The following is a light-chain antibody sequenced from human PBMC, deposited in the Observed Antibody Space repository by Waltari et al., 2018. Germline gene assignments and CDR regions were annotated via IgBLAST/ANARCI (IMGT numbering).Light chain of an antibody. CDR2: ANN. Sequence: QSVLTQPPSVSWAPRQGVTVSCPRSSPNSGAGSACHWSHPPPGTPPTPLPLPGTAPTLLIYANNNRPSGVPDRFSGSKSGTSASLAIPGLQADDEAYYYCQSYDTSLSGSNWVFGGGTKLTVL. CDR3: QSYDTSLSGSNWV. CDR1: SPNSGAGSA. V-gene: IGLV1-40*01. J-gene: IGLJ3*02.